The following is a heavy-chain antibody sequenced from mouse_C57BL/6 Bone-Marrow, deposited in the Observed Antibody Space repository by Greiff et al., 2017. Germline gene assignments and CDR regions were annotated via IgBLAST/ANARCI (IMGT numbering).Heavy chain of an antibody. CDR2: IDPANGTN. Sequence: EVQLQQSVAELVRPGASVKLSCTASGFNITNTYMHWVKQRPEQGLEWIGRIDPANGTNKYAPKFQGKATITADTSSNTAYLQLSSLTSEDTAIYCCARQLRLRWAMDYWGQGTSVTVSS. V-gene: IGHV14-3*01. CDR1: GFNITNTY. CDR3: ARQLRLRWAMDY. D-gene: IGHD3-2*02. J-gene: IGHJ4*01.